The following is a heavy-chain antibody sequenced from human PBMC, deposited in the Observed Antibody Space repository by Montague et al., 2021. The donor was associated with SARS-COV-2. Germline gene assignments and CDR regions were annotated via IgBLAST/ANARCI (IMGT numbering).Heavy chain of an antibody. CDR2: IYHSGNT. V-gene: IGHV4-59*01. CDR1: GGSISGYY. Sequence: SETLSLTCTVSGGSISGYYWSWIRQPPGKGLEWIGYIYHSGNTKYNPSLKSRVSMSADTSRNQFSLRLSSVTAADTAVYYCAREYRIELWQTNWYFGLWGRGTLVTVSS. CDR3: AREYRIELWQTNWYFGL. D-gene: IGHD5-18*01. J-gene: IGHJ2*01.